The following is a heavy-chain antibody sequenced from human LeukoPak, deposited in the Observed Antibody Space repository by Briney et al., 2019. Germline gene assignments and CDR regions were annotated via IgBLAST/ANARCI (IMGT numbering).Heavy chain of an antibody. CDR3: ARDNYYYDSSGYPLDY. Sequence: SEPLSLTCTVSGGSVSSSSYHWGWIRQPPGKGLEWIGSVFYSGSTYYNPSLKSRVTMSVDTSKNQFSLKLSSVIAADTAVYYCARDNYYYDSSGYPLDYWGQGTLVTVSS. CDR2: VFYSGST. J-gene: IGHJ4*02. D-gene: IGHD3-22*01. V-gene: IGHV4-39*02. CDR1: GGSVSSSSYH.